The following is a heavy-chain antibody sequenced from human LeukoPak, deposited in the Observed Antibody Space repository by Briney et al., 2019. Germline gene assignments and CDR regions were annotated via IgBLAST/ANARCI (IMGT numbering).Heavy chain of an antibody. J-gene: IGHJ4*02. Sequence: GGSLRLSCAASGFTFSSHAMSWVRQAPGKGLEWVSAISGSGGSTYYADSVKGRFTISRDNSMTTLHLQISSLRDEDTAVYYSAKDLSHSSGWYNYWGQGTLVTVSS. CDR2: ISGSGGST. CDR3: AKDLSHSSGWYNY. CDR1: GFTFSSHA. D-gene: IGHD6-19*01. V-gene: IGHV3-23*01.